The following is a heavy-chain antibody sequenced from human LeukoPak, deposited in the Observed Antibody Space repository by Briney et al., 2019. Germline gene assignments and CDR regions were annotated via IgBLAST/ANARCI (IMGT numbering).Heavy chain of an antibody. CDR3: ASATLRCSGGGCYEMDV. CDR2: IIPIFRTA. Sequence: GASVRVSCKASGGTFSSHVFSWVRQAPGQGLEWMGGIIPIFRTANYAQKFQGRLTITADKSTSTAYMELSSLRSDGTAVYYCASATLRCSGGGCYEMDVWGKGTTVTVSS. CDR1: GGTFSSHV. V-gene: IGHV1-69*06. J-gene: IGHJ6*04. D-gene: IGHD2-15*01.